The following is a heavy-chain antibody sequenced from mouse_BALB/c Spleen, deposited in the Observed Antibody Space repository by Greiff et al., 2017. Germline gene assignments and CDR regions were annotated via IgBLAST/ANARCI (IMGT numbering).Heavy chain of an antibody. J-gene: IGHJ1*01. CDR3: ARQDGYYWYFDV. Sequence: EVNVVESGGDLVKPGGSLKLSCAASGFTFSSYGMSWVRQTPDKRLEWVATISSGGSYTYYPDSVKGRFTISRDNAKNTLYLQMSSLKSEDTAMYYCARQDGYYWYFDVWGAGTTVTVSS. D-gene: IGHD2-3*01. V-gene: IGHV5-6*01. CDR1: GFTFSSYG. CDR2: ISSGGSYT.